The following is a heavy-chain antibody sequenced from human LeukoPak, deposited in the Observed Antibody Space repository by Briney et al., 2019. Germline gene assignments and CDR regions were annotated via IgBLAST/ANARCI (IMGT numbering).Heavy chain of an antibody. CDR2: IYPGDSNT. CDR1: GYSFPNYW. V-gene: IGHV5-51*01. J-gene: IGHJ4*02. CDR3: ARHIITSSSGEMDYFDY. D-gene: IGHD6-6*01. Sequence: GESLKISCKGSGYSFPNYWIAWVRQMPGKGLGWMGIIYPGDSNTRYSPSFQGQVTISADKSISTAYLQWSSLKASDTAMYYCARHIITSSSGEMDYFDYWGQGTLVTVSS.